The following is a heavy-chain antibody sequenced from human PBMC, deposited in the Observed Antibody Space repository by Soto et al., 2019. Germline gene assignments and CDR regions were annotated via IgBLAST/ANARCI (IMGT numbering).Heavy chain of an antibody. V-gene: IGHV1-2*02. CDR1: GYTFTGYY. J-gene: IGHJ4*02. CDR3: AREEQTGANYYLDY. Sequence: ASVKVSCRASGYTFTGYYIHWVRQAPGQGLEWMGSISPHSGGPNYAQRFQGRVTMTRDTSMTTVYMEMSGLTSDDTAVYYCAREEQTGANYYLDYWGQGTLVTVSS. CDR2: ISPHSGGP. D-gene: IGHD7-27*01.